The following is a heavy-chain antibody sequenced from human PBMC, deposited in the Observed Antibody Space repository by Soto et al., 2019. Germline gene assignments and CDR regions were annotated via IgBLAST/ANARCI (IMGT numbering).Heavy chain of an antibody. D-gene: IGHD2-2*01. CDR1: GGACISYA. CDR2: IIPIFGTA. V-gene: IGHV1-69*13. Sequence: SGKGSCKASGGACISYAISLLLQAPVQVLEWMGGIIPIFGTANYAQKFQGRVTITADESTSTAYMELSSLRSEDTAVYYCASPGYCSSTSCYGHYFDYWGQGTLVTVSS. CDR3: ASPGYCSSTSCYGHYFDY. J-gene: IGHJ4*02.